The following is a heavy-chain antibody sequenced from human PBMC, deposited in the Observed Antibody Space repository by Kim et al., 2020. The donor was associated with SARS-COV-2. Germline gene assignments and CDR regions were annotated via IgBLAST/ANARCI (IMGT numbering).Heavy chain of an antibody. J-gene: IGHJ3*02. Sequence: GGSLRLSCAASGFTFSSYGMHWVRQAPGKGLEWVAVIWYDGSNKYYADSVKGRFTISRDNSKNTLYLQMNSLRAEATAVYYCARPITGTTNAFDIWGQGTMVTVSS. CDR1: GFTFSSYG. D-gene: IGHD1-7*01. V-gene: IGHV3-33*01. CDR3: ARPITGTTNAFDI. CDR2: IWYDGSNK.